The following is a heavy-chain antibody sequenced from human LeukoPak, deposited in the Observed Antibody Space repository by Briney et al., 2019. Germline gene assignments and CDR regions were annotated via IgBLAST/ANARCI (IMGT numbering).Heavy chain of an antibody. J-gene: IGHJ6*03. V-gene: IGHV3-48*03. CDR3: ARVLSGPNGWDFYYYYMDV. CDR1: GFTFSSYE. D-gene: IGHD6-19*01. Sequence: PGGSLRLPCAASGFTFSSYEMNWVRQAPGKGLEWVSYISSSGSTIYYADSVKGRFTISRDNSKNTLYLQMNSLRAEDTAVYYCARVLSGPNGWDFYYYYMDVWGKGTTVTISS. CDR2: ISSSGSTI.